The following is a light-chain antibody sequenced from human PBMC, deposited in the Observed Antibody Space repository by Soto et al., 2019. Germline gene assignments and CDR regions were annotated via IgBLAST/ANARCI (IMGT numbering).Light chain of an antibody. CDR3: QQYSNSPRK. V-gene: IGKV3-15*01. J-gene: IGKJ1*01. CDR2: SAH. CDR1: QDISRR. Sequence: DIEMTQSPSTLSASVGDRATITCRASQDISRRLAWYQQKPGQAPRILIYSAHTWATGIPARFSGSGSGTDFTLTISSLEPEDFAVYYCQQYSNSPRKCGQGTKGDIK.